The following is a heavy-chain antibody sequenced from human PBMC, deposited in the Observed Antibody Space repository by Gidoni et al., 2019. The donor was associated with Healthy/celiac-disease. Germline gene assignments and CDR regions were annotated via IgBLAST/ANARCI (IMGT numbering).Heavy chain of an antibody. CDR2: IRYDGSNK. Sequence: QVQLVESGGGVVQPGGSLRLSCAASGFTFSSYGMHWVRQAPGKGLEWVAFIRYDGSNKYYADSVKGRFTISRDNSKNTLYLQMNSLRAEDTAVYYCAKDGPRGTRRSPSYYYYMDVWGKGTTVTVSS. CDR1: GFTFSSYG. V-gene: IGHV3-30*02. J-gene: IGHJ6*03. D-gene: IGHD2-15*01. CDR3: AKDGPRGTRRSPSYYYYMDV.